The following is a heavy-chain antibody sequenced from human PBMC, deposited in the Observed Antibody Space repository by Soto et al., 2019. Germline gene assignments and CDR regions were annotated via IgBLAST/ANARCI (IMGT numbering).Heavy chain of an antibody. J-gene: IGHJ4*02. CDR3: ARFDSVAGRFDF. CDR2: IYYKGSP. CDR1: GPSITSYH. D-gene: IGHD6-19*01. Sequence: QGPLRESGPGLVKPSETLSLTCSVSGPSITSYHWSWIRQSPGRGLLWIGFIYYKGSPSYNPSLKSRLTMSMDTSYNQFSLRLSSVTAADTALYYCARFDSVAGRFDFWGQGILVTVSS. V-gene: IGHV4-59*01.